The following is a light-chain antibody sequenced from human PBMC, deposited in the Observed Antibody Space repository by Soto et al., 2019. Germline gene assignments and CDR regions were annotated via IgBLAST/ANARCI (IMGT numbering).Light chain of an antibody. J-gene: IGLJ2*01. CDR2: DVS. CDR1: SSDVGGYKY. CDR3: CSYAGSSLI. Sequence: QSALTQPASVSASPGQSITISCTGTSSDVGGYKYVSWYQQDPGKAPKLMIYDVSKRPSGVPDRFSGSKSGNTASLTISGLQAEDEADYYCCSYAGSSLIFGGGTKLTVL. V-gene: IGLV2-11*01.